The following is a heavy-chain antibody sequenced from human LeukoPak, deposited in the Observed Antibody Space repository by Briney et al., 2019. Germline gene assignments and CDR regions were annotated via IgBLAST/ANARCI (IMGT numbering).Heavy chain of an antibody. CDR2: IWYDGSNK. J-gene: IGHJ6*02. CDR3: ARGHSYYYYGMDV. Sequence: GRSLRLSCAASGFTFSSYGMHWVRQAPGKGLEWVAVIWYDGSNKYYADSVKGRFTISRDNSKNTLYLQMNSLRAEDTAVYYCARGHSYYYYGMDVWGQGTTVTVSS. CDR1: GFTFSSYG. V-gene: IGHV3-33*01.